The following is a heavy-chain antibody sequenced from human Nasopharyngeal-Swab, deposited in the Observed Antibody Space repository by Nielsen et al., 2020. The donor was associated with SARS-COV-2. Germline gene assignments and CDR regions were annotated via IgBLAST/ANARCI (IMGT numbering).Heavy chain of an antibody. Sequence: ASVKVSCKASGYTFTSYGISWVRQAPGQGLEWMGWISAYNGNTNYAQKLQGRVTMTTDTSTSTAYMKLRSLRSGDTAVYYCARDREVGATTSSRDYWGQGTLVTVSS. CDR3: ARDREVGATTSSRDY. V-gene: IGHV1-18*04. CDR1: GYTFTSYG. CDR2: ISAYNGNT. D-gene: IGHD1-26*01. J-gene: IGHJ4*02.